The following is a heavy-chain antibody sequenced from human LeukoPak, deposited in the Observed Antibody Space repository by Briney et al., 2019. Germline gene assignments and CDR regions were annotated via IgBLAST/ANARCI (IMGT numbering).Heavy chain of an antibody. D-gene: IGHD1-26*01. J-gene: IGHJ4*02. CDR1: GGSISSYY. Sequence: SETLSHTCTVSGGSISSYYWSWIRQPPGKGLEWIGYIYYSWSTNYNPSLKSRVTISVDTSKSQFSLKLSSVTAADTAVYYCASSVGAIDYFDYWGQGTLVTVSS. CDR2: IYYSWST. V-gene: IGHV4-59*01. CDR3: ASSVGAIDYFDY.